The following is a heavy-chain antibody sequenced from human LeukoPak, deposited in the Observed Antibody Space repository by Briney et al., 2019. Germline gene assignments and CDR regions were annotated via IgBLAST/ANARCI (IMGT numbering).Heavy chain of an antibody. Sequence: SETLSLTCTVSVSSGPISNYYWSWIRQPTGMGLEWIGYMYYSGSTNYNPSLESRLTTSVDMSKNQFSLRLSSVTAADTAVYYCARYRYTSGLYFFDYLGQGILVTVSS. J-gene: IGHJ4*02. V-gene: IGHV4-59*01. CDR2: MYYSGST. CDR1: VSSGPISNYY. CDR3: ARYRYTSGLYFFDY. D-gene: IGHD6-19*01.